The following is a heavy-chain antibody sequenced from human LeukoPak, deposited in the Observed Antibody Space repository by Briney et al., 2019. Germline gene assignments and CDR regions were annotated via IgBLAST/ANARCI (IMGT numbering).Heavy chain of an antibody. CDR2: MYYTGSS. CDR3: ARGSIPTQNWFDP. J-gene: IGHJ5*02. CDR1: GGSINNYF. V-gene: IGHV4-59*01. Sequence: PSETLSLTCTVSGGSINNYFWNWIRQPPGKGLEWIGYMYYTGSSSYSPSLKSRVTISVDTSKNQFSLKLSSVTTADTALYYCARGSIPTQNWFDPWGQGTPVTVSS. D-gene: IGHD2-2*01.